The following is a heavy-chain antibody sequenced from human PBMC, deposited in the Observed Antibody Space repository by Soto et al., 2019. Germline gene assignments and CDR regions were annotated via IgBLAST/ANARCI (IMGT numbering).Heavy chain of an antibody. V-gene: IGHV3-49*04. Sequence: PGGSLRLSCGFSGFTSTDHALTWVRQAPGKGLEWVAFTTSHSYGGTTDYAASVKGRFTISRDDSKSIAYLQMNSLQIADTAIYYCARDGDYYGMDVWGQGTTVTVSS. D-gene: IGHD3-3*01. CDR1: GFTSTDHA. CDR3: ARDGDYYGMDV. CDR2: TTSHSYGGTT. J-gene: IGHJ6*02.